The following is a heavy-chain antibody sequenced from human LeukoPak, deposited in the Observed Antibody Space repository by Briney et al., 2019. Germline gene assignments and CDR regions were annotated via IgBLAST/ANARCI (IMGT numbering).Heavy chain of an antibody. V-gene: IGHV3-23*01. Sequence: GGSLRLSCAASGFNFSNFAMAWVRQAPGKGLDWVSVISGRGGSYSTDSVKGRFTISRDSAKNSLYLQMNSLRAEDTAVYYCARGLGGNIFRYYYYYLDVWGKGATVTVSS. D-gene: IGHD1/OR15-1a*01. CDR1: GFNFSNFA. CDR2: ISGRGGS. J-gene: IGHJ6*03. CDR3: ARGLGGNIFRYYYYYLDV.